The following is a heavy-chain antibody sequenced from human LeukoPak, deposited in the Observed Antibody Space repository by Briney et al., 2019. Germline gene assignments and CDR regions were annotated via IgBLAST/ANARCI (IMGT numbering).Heavy chain of an antibody. J-gene: IGHJ5*02. V-gene: IGHV3-23*01. Sequence: GGSLRLSCAASGFTFSTYAMSWVRQAPGKGLEWVSAISGSGGATYHADSVKGRFTISRDNSKDTLYLQMNSLRVEDTAVYYCAKDLRCDPWGQGTLVTVSS. CDR1: GFTFSTYA. CDR2: ISGSGGAT. D-gene: IGHD5-24*01. CDR3: AKDLRCDP.